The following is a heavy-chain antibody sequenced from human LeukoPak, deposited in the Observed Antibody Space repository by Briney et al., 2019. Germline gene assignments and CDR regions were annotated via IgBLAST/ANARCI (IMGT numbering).Heavy chain of an antibody. J-gene: IGHJ4*02. V-gene: IGHV3-23*01. CDR2: ISGSGGST. CDR1: GFTFSSYA. CDR3: AKDPYYYDSSGPLDY. D-gene: IGHD3-22*01. Sequence: GSLRLSCAASGFTFSSYAMSWVRQAPGKGPEWVSAISGSGGSTYYADSVKGRFTISRDNSKNTLYLQMNSLRAEDTAVYYCAKDPYYYDSSGPLDYWGRGTLVTVSS.